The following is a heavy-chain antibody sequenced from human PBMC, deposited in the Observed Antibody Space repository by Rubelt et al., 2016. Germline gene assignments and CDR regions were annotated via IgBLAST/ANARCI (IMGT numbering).Heavy chain of an antibody. CDR1: D. CDR2: MNPNSGNT. CDR3: ARGSIAAHSYLDY. V-gene: IGHV1-8*01. D-gene: IGHD6-6*01. J-gene: IGHJ4*02. Sequence: DINWVRQATGQGLEWMGWMNPNSGNTGYAQKFQGRVTMTRNTSISTAYMELSSLRSEDTAVYYCARGSIAAHSYLDYWGQGTLVIVSS.